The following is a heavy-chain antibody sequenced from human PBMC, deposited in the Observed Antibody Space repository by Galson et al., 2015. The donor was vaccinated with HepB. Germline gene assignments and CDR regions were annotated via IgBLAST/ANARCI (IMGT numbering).Heavy chain of an antibody. D-gene: IGHD6-13*01. CDR2: ISYDGSNK. Sequence: SLRLSCAASGFTFSSYAMHWVRRAPGKGLEWVAVISYDGSNKCYADSVKGRFTISRDNSKNTLYLQMNSLRAEDTAVYYCASPLDPGIAAAGGSTFDSGGQEPWSPSPQ. V-gene: IGHV3-30-3*01. CDR3: ASPLDPGIAAAGGSTFDS. J-gene: IGHJ4*01. CDR1: GFTFSSYA.